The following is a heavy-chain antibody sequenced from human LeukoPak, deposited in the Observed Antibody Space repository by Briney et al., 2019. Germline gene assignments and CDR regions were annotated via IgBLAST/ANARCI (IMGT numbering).Heavy chain of an antibody. V-gene: IGHV3-53*01. J-gene: IGHJ4*02. CDR2: IYSGGST. CDR3: ASTDTAMAPFDY. D-gene: IGHD5-18*01. CDR1: GFTVSSNY. Sequence: GGSLRLSCAASGFTVSSNYMSSVRQAPGKGLEWVSVIYSGGSTYYADSVKGRFTISRDNSKNTLYLQMNSLRAEDTAVYYCASTDTAMAPFDYWGQGTLVTVSS.